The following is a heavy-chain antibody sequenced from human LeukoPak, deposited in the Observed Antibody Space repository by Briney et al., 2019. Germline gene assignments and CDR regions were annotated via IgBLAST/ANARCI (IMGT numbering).Heavy chain of an antibody. J-gene: IGHJ6*03. CDR2: IYRNGDT. Sequence: SETLSLTCTVSGGSISSDWYWGWVRQPPGNGLEWIGAIYRNGDTYYNPSSKSRVTISLDTSKNQFSLRLNSVTASDTAVYYCARAKRDYYDNSGYESYYYFMDVWGKGTTVTVSS. V-gene: IGHV4-38-2*02. CDR1: GGSISSDWY. CDR3: ARAKRDYYDNSGYESYYYFMDV. D-gene: IGHD3-22*01.